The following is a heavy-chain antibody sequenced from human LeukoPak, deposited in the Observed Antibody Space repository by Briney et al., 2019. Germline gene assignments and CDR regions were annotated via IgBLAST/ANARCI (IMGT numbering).Heavy chain of an antibody. Sequence: SETLSLTCTVSGGSISSSTYYWGWIRRPPGKGLEWIGSIYYSGSTYYNPSLKSRVTVSVDTSKNLFSLKLSSVTAADTAVYYCVRGSTLRHYQYWGQGTLVTVSS. CDR3: VRGSTLRHYQY. CDR1: GGSISSSTYY. D-gene: IGHD3-16*01. V-gene: IGHV4-39*01. CDR2: IYYSGST. J-gene: IGHJ4*02.